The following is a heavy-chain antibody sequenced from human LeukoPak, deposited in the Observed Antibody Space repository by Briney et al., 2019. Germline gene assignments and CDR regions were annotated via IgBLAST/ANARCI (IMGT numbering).Heavy chain of an antibody. CDR2: MNPNSGNT. CDR3: ARGARGISVFDY. J-gene: IGHJ4*02. CDR1: GYTFTSYD. D-gene: IGHD2-21*01. V-gene: IGHV1-8*01. Sequence: ASVKVSCKASGYTFTSYDINWVRQATGQGLEWMGRMNPNSGNTGYAQKFQGRVTMTRNTSISTAYMELSSLRSEDTAVYYCARGARGISVFDYWGQGTLVTVSS.